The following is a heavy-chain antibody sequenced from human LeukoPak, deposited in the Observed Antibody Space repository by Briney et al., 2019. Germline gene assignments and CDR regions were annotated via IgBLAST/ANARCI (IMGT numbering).Heavy chain of an antibody. CDR2: IYVTGST. CDR1: GASFSSYY. Sequence: PSETLSLTCTVSGASFSSYYWSWIRQPAGKALEWIGRIYVTGSTTYNPSLESRVTMSLDTSKNHFSLKLRSVTAADTAVYYCARDSGTTGEVKFDLWGQGTLVTVSS. CDR3: ARDSGTTGEVKFDL. J-gene: IGHJ5*02. V-gene: IGHV4-4*07. D-gene: IGHD1-7*01.